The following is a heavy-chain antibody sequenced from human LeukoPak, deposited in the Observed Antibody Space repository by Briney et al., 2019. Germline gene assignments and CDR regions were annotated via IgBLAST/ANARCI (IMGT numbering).Heavy chain of an antibody. CDR1: GLSFSDSA. CDR3: ARGERDFDH. Sequence: PGRSLRLSCTFSGLSFSDSAVTWVRQAAGKGLEWIGCTRSKVYGGTIEYAASVKGRITVSRDESKSIAYLQMDSLTTEDTAVYFCARGERDFDHWGQGTLVTVSS. V-gene: IGHV3-49*04. CDR2: TRSKVYGGTI. J-gene: IGHJ4*02. D-gene: IGHD3-16*01.